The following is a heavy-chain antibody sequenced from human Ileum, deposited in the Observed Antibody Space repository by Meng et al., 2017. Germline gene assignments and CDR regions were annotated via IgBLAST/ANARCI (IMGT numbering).Heavy chain of an antibody. CDR2: IYYSGIT. D-gene: IGHD4/OR15-4a*01. Sequence: QVQLQESGPGLVKPSQTLSLTCNVSGGSISSGAYYWSWIRQHPGKGLEWIGYIYYSGITYYSPSLKSLATITVDRSKNQFSLRLKSVTAADTAVYYCARVADGGNYRGWYFDLWGRGTLVTVSS. V-gene: IGHV4-31*01. J-gene: IGHJ2*01. CDR3: ARVADGGNYRGWYFDL. CDR1: GGSISSGAYY.